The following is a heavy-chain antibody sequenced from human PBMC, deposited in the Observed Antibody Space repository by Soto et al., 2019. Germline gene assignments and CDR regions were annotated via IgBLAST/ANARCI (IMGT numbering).Heavy chain of an antibody. V-gene: IGHV1-3*01. CDR1: GYTFTSYA. CDR2: INADNGDT. D-gene: IGHD4-17*01. Sequence: ASVKVSCKTSGYTFTSYAIHWVRQAPGQRLEWMGWINADNGDTKYSQKFSGRVTITRDTSANTAFMELSSLRSEDTAMYYCARELPGLYYFDFWGQGTLVTVSS. CDR3: ARELPGLYYFDF. J-gene: IGHJ4*02.